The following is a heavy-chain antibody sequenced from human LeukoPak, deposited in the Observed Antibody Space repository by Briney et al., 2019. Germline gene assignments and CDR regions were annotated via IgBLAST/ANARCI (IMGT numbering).Heavy chain of an antibody. J-gene: IGHJ4*02. Sequence: PSETLSLTCTVSGGSISSYYWSWIRQPPGKGLEWIGYIYYSGSTHYNPSLKSRAAISVDTSKNNFSLKLSSVTAADTAVYYCARVLAVAGTPFDYWGQGTLVTVSS. V-gene: IGHV4-59*12. CDR3: ARVLAVAGTPFDY. D-gene: IGHD6-19*01. CDR2: IYYSGST. CDR1: GGSISSYY.